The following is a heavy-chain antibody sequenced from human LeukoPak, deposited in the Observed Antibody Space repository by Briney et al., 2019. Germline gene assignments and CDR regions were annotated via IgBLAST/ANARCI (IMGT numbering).Heavy chain of an antibody. Sequence: PSETLSLICTVSGGSINSYYWSWIRQPPGRGLEWVGSIHYSGSTSYDPSLRSRVTISVDKSKNQFFLKLSSVTATDTAVYYCARRVHSSSWSSYFDYWGQETLVTVSS. CDR3: ARRVHSSSWSSYFDY. CDR1: GGSINSYY. CDR2: IHYSGST. D-gene: IGHD6-13*01. J-gene: IGHJ4*02. V-gene: IGHV4-59*01.